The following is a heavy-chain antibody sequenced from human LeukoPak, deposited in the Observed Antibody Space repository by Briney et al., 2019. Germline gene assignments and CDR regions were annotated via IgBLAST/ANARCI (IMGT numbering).Heavy chain of an antibody. D-gene: IGHD1-1*01. V-gene: IGHV4-59*12. CDR3: ARDTKN. Sequence: SETLSLTCTVSGGSISNKYWSWIRQPPGKGLEWIGYIYYSGSTNYNPSLKSRVTISIDTSKNQFSLKLNSVTAADTAVYYCARDTKNWGQGTLVTVSS. J-gene: IGHJ4*02. CDR1: GGSISNKY. CDR2: IYYSGST.